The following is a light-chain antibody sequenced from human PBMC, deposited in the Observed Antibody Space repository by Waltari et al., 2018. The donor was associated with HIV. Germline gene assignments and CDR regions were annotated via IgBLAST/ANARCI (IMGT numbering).Light chain of an antibody. CDR1: QSVSNNY. CDR3: QQYGSSPRAPT. V-gene: IGKV3-20*01. Sequence: EIVLTQSPGTLSLSLGERATLSCRASQSVSNNYLAWYQHKPGQAPRLLIYGASSRATGIPERFSGTGSGTDFTLTISRLEPADFAVYYCQQYGSSPRAPTFGGGTKVEIK. J-gene: IGKJ4*01. CDR2: GAS.